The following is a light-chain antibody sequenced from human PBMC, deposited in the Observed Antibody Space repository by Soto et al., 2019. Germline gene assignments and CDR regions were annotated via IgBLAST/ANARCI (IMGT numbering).Light chain of an antibody. Sequence: ENVLTQSPGTLSLSPGERATLFCSASQSVSSSSLAWYQQKPGQAPRLLMYGASSRATGIPDRFSGSGSGTDFTLTIRTLEPEDFAVYYCQQYGSSPRTFGQGTKVDTK. J-gene: IGKJ1*01. CDR2: GAS. CDR3: QQYGSSPRT. CDR1: QSVSSSS. V-gene: IGKV3-20*01.